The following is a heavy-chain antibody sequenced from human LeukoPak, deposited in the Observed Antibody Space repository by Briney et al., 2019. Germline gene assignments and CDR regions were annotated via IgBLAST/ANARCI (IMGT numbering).Heavy chain of an antibody. V-gene: IGHV1-2*02. CDR3: ARIVPPGDFWSGYYRSYYYMDV. Sequence: GASVKVSCKASGYTLTGYYMHWVRQAPGQGLEWMGWINPNSGGTNYAQKFQGRVTMTRDTSISTAYMELSRLRSDDTAVYYCARIVPPGDFWSGYYRSYYYMDVWGKGTTVTVSS. J-gene: IGHJ6*03. CDR1: GYTLTGYY. CDR2: INPNSGGT. D-gene: IGHD3-3*01.